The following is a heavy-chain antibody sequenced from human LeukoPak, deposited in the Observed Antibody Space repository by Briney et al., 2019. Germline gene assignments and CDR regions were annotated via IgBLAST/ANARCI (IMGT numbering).Heavy chain of an antibody. CDR2: IIPIFGTD. V-gene: IGHV1-69*13. Sequence: SVKVSCEASGGTFSSYAISWVRQAPGQGLEWMGGIIPIFGTDNYAQKLQGRVTIAADESTSKAYMELSSVRSEDTAVYYCARGSGYCSGGSCRNWFDPWGQGTLVTVSS. D-gene: IGHD2-15*01. J-gene: IGHJ5*02. CDR3: ARGSGYCSGGSCRNWFDP. CDR1: GGTFSSYA.